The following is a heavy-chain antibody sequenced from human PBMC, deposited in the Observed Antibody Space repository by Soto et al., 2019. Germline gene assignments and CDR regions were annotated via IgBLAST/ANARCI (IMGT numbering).Heavy chain of an antibody. CDR3: ARSFGVAAVGTFDY. J-gene: IGHJ4*02. CDR2: IYYSGST. Sequence: QVQLQESGPGLVKPSQTLSLTCTVSGGSISSGGYYWSWIRQHPGKGLEWSGYIYYSGSTYYNPSLKRRVTITVDPSKNQLSLKLSSVTAADTAVYYCARSFGVAAVGTFDYWGQGTLVTVSS. CDR1: GGSISSGGYY. D-gene: IGHD6-13*01. V-gene: IGHV4-31*03.